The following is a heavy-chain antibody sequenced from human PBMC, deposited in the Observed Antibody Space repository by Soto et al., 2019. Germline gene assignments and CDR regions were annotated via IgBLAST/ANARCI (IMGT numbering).Heavy chain of an antibody. D-gene: IGHD3-3*01. CDR1: GGSISSSSYY. CDR2: IYYSGST. CDR3: ARVAWDYDFWSGHSPTAYYFDY. J-gene: IGHJ4*02. V-gene: IGHV4-61*01. Sequence: SETLSLTCTVSGGSISSSSYYWSWIRQPPGKGLEWIGYIYYSGSTNYNPSLKSRVTISVDTSKNQFSLKLSSVTAADTAVYYCARVAWDYDFWSGHSPTAYYFDYWGQGTLVTVS.